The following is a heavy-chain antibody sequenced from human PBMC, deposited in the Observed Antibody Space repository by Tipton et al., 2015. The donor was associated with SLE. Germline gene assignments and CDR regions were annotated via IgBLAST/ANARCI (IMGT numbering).Heavy chain of an antibody. CDR1: GFTFSSYG. D-gene: IGHD3-3*01. CDR3: ARYRFLEWLSPWRH. Sequence: SLRLSCAASGFTFSSYGMHWVRQAPGKGLEWVANIKQDGSEKYYVDSVKGRFTISRDNAKNSLYLQMNSLRAEDTAVYYCARYRFLEWLSPWRHWGQGTLVTVSS. V-gene: IGHV3-7*03. J-gene: IGHJ4*02. CDR2: IKQDGSEK.